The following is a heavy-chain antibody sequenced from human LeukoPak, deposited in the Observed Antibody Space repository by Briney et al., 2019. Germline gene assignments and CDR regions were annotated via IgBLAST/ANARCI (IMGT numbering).Heavy chain of an antibody. Sequence: VASVKVSCKASGGTFSSYAISWVRQAPGQGLEWMGRIIPIFGIANYAQKFQGRVTITADKSTSTAYMELSSLRSEDTAVYYCARDQRDQDYYDSSGPNWFDPWGQGTLVTVSS. CDR3: ARDQRDQDYYDSSGPNWFDP. V-gene: IGHV1-69*04. D-gene: IGHD3-22*01. J-gene: IGHJ5*02. CDR2: IIPIFGIA. CDR1: GGTFSSYA.